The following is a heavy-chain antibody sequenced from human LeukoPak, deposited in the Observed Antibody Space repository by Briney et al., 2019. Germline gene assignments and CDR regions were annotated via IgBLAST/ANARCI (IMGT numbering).Heavy chain of an antibody. CDR2: ISGDGATT. CDR1: EFTFSSYS. V-gene: IGHV3-23*01. Sequence: GGSLRLSCAASEFTFSSYSMNWVRQAPGKGLERVSSISGDGATTYHADSVKGRFTISRDNSKNTLYLQMNSLRAEDTAVYYCARVPPTYYYDSSGPYGMDVWGQGTTVTVSS. J-gene: IGHJ6*02. D-gene: IGHD3-22*01. CDR3: ARVPPTYYYDSSGPYGMDV.